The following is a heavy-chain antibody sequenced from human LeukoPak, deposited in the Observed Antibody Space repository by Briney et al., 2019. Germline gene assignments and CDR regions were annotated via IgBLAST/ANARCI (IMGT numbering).Heavy chain of an antibody. CDR2: IYYSGST. CDR3: ARGADSSGYYSRWYFDL. D-gene: IGHD3-22*01. J-gene: IGHJ2*01. CDR1: GGSISSYY. Sequence: PSETLSLTCTVSGGSISSYYWSWIRQPPGKGLEWIGYIYYSGSTNYNPSLKSRVTISADTSKNQFSLKLSSVTAADTAVYYCARGADSSGYYSRWYFDLWGRGTLVTVSS. V-gene: IGHV4-59*01.